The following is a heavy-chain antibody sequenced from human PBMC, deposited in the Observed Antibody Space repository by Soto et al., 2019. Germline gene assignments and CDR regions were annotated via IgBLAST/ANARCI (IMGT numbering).Heavy chain of an antibody. CDR1: GGSISSYY. Sequence: PSETLSLTCTVSGGSISSYYWSWIRQPPGKGLEWIGYIYYSGSTNYNPSLKSRVTISVDTSKNQFSLKLSSVTAADTAVYYCARHSLVRGVSYFDYWGQGTLVTVS. CDR3: ARHSLVRGVSYFDY. D-gene: IGHD3-10*01. J-gene: IGHJ4*02. CDR2: IYYSGST. V-gene: IGHV4-59*08.